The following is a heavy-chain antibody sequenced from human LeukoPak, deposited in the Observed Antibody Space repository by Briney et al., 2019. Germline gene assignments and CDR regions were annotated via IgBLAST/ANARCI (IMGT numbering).Heavy chain of an antibody. CDR1: GGSISSYY. CDR2: IYYSGST. V-gene: IGHV4-59*01. D-gene: IGHD2-15*01. CDR3: ARWSCSGGSCYPGYAFDI. J-gene: IGHJ3*02. Sequence: SETLSLTCTVSGGSISSYYWSWIRPPPGKGLEWIGYIYYSGSTNYNPSLKSRVTISVDTSKNQFSLKLSSVTAADTAVYYCARWSCSGGSCYPGYAFDIWGQGTMVTVSS.